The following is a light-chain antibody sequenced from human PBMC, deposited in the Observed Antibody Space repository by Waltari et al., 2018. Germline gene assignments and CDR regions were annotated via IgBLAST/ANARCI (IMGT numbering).Light chain of an antibody. CDR2: EDN. V-gene: IGLV6-57*03. J-gene: IGLJ3*02. CDR3: QTYARTWV. CDR1: SGSIAANY. Sequence: NFMLTQPHSVSESPGKTVTISCTRSSGSIAANYVHRYQQRPGGAPTTVIYEDNHRRPGVPDRFSGFIASSSNSASFIISELKTEDEADYYCQTYARTWVFGGGTKLTVL.